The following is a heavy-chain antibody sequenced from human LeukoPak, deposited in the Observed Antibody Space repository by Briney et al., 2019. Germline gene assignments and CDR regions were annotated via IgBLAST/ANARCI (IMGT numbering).Heavy chain of an antibody. CDR1: GYSLTSYW. J-gene: IGHJ4*02. CDR2: IYPGDSDT. CDR3: ASSKSSSWYPFYLDY. V-gene: IGHV5-51*01. D-gene: IGHD6-13*01. Sequence: GESLKISCKGSGYSLTSYWIGWVRQMPGKGLEWMGIIYPGDSDTRYSPSFQGQVTISADKSFSTAYLQWSSLKASDTAIYYCASSKSSSWYPFYLDYWGQGTLVTVSS.